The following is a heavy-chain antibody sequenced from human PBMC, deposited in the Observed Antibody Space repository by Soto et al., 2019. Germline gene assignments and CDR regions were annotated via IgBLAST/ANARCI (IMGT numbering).Heavy chain of an antibody. J-gene: IGHJ4*02. CDR2: IYTSGST. Sequence: QVQLQESGPGLVKPSETLSLTCTVSGGSISSYYWSWIRQPAGKGLEWIGRIYTSGSTNYNPSLKRRVTVSVDTSKNQFSLKLSSVTAADTAVYYCARESTGVDTARANPIGTFDYWGQGTLVTVSS. CDR3: ARESTGVDTARANPIGTFDY. V-gene: IGHV4-4*07. D-gene: IGHD5-18*01. CDR1: GGSISSYY.